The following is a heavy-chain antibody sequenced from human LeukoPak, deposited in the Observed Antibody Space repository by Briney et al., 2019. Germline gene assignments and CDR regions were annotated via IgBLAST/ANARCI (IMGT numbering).Heavy chain of an antibody. CDR2: TNHSGST. CDR3: ARAYDYYDSSGYSTRPLDY. Sequence: SETLSLTCAVYGGSFSGYYWSWIRQPPGKGLEWIGETNHSGSTNYNPSLKSRVTISVDTSKNQFSLKLSSVTAADTAVYYCARAYDYYDSSGYSTRPLDYWGQGTLVTVSS. CDR1: GGSFSGYY. V-gene: IGHV4-34*01. D-gene: IGHD3-22*01. J-gene: IGHJ4*02.